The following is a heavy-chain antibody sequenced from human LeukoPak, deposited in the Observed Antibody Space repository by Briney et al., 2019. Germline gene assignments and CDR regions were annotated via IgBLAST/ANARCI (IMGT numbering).Heavy chain of an antibody. CDR3: ATESYYYYYYYMDV. CDR1: GFTFSSYE. V-gene: IGHV4-39*07. CDR2: IYYSGST. J-gene: IGHJ6*03. Sequence: LRLSCAASGFTFSSYEMNWVRQAPGKGLEWIGSIYYSGSTYYNPSLKSRVTISVDTPKNQFSLKLSSVTAADTAVYYCATESYYYYYYYMDVWGKGTTVTVSS.